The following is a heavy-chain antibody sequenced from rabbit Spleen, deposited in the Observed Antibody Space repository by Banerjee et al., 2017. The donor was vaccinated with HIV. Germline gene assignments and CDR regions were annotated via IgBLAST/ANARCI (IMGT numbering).Heavy chain of an antibody. Sequence: QSLEESGGDLVKPGASLTLTCTASGVSFSSNYYMCWVRQAPGKGLEWIACIDTGSSGFTYFASWAKGRFTISKTSSTTVTLQMTSLTAADTATYFCARDGTGGSYFALWGQGTLVTGS. CDR3: ARDGTGGSYFAL. J-gene: IGHJ4*01. V-gene: IGHV1S40*01. CDR1: GVSFSSNYY. CDR2: IDTGSSGFT. D-gene: IGHD8-1*01.